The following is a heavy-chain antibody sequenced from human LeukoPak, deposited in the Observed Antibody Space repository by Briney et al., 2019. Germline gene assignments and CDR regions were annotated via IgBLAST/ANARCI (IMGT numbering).Heavy chain of an antibody. D-gene: IGHD2-15*01. CDR2: IHYSGST. CDR1: GDSVSSGSYY. V-gene: IGHV4-61*01. CDR3: ATHYPGSHLGYFDF. Sequence: PSETLSLTCTVSGDSVSSGSYYWSWIRQPQGKGLEWIGYIHYSGSTNYNPSLKSRVTISVDTSKNQFSLKLSSMTAADTAVYYCATHYPGSHLGYFDFWGQGTLVTVSS. J-gene: IGHJ4*02.